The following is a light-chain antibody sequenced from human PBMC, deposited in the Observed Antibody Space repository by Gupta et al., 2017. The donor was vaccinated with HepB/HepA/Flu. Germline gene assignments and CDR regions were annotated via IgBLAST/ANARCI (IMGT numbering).Light chain of an antibody. CDR2: GAT. Sequence: EIVLTQSPGTLSLSPGERATLSCRASQSVRSNYLAWYQQKPGQAPRLLIYGATSRASGTPDRFTGSGSGTDFTLTIIRREPEAFAVYCCHQDCSSPITFGQGTRLEIK. CDR1: QSVRSNY. V-gene: IGKV3-20*01. J-gene: IGKJ5*01. CDR3: HQDCSSPIT.